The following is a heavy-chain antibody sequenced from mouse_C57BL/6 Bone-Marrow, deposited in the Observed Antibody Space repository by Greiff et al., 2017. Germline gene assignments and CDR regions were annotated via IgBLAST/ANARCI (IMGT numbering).Heavy chain of an antibody. D-gene: IGHD3-2*02. CDR3: ARRRQLRLFDY. CDR1: GFTFSSYG. V-gene: IGHV5-6*02. Sequence: EVKLVESGGDLVKPGESLKLSCAASGFTFSSYGMSWVRQTPDKRLEWVATISSGGSYTYYPDSVKGRFTISRDNAKNTLYLQMSSLKSEDTAMYSCARRRQLRLFDYWGQGTTLTVSS. CDR2: ISSGGSYT. J-gene: IGHJ2*01.